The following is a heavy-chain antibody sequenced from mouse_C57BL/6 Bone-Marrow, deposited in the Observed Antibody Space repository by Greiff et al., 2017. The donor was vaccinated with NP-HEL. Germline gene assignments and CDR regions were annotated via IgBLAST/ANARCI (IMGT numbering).Heavy chain of an antibody. CDR2: ISSGSSTI. CDR3: ARFYYDYDYWYFDV. CDR1: GFTFSDYG. D-gene: IGHD2-4*01. J-gene: IGHJ1*03. Sequence: DVLLVESGGGLVKPGGSLKLSCAASGFTFSDYGMHWVRQAPEKGLEWVAYISSGSSTIYYADTVKGRFTISRDNATNTLFLQMTSLRSEDTAMYYCARFYYDYDYWYFDVWGTGTTVTVSS. V-gene: IGHV5-17*01.